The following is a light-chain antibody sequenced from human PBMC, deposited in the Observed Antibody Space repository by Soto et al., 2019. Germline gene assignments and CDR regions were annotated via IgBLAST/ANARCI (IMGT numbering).Light chain of an antibody. CDR3: CSYGGSYTPYV. Sequence: QSALTQPRSVSGSPGQSVTISCTGTSSDVGLYNYVSWYQQHPGKAPKLIIYDVSKRPSGVPDRFSGSKSGNTASLTISGLQAEDEGEYFCCSYGGSYTPYVFGTRTKVTVL. CDR2: DVS. J-gene: IGLJ1*01. V-gene: IGLV2-11*01. CDR1: SSDVGLYNY.